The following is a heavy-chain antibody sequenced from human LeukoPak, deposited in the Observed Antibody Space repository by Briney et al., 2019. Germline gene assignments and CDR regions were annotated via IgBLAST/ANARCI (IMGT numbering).Heavy chain of an antibody. V-gene: IGHV4-38-2*02. CDR3: ARVYDTYYFDY. CDR1: GYSISSGYY. J-gene: IGHJ4*02. Sequence: SETLSLTCTVSGYSISSGYYWGWIRQPPGNGLEWIGSIYHSGSTYYNPSLKSRVTISVGTSKNQFSLKLSSVTAADTAVYYCARVYDTYYFDYWGQGTLVTVSS. D-gene: IGHD2/OR15-2a*01. CDR2: IYHSGST.